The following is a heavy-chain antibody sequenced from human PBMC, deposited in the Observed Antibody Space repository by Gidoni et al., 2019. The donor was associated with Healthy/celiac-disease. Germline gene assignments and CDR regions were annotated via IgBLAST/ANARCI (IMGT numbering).Heavy chain of an antibody. CDR2: ISGSGGRT. CDR3: AKEKDFGWAVAGKWYFDL. V-gene: IGHV3-23*01. Sequence: ELQLLESGGGLVQPCGSLRLSCPASGFTFISYALSWVRQAPGKGLEWVSAISGSGGRTYYADSVKGRFTISRDNSKNTLYLQMNSLRAEDTAVYECAKEKDFGWAVAGKWYFDLWGRGTLVTVSS. D-gene: IGHD6-19*01. J-gene: IGHJ2*01. CDR1: GFTFISYA.